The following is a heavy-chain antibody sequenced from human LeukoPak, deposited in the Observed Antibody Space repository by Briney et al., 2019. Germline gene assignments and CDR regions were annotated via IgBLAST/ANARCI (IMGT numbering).Heavy chain of an antibody. CDR3: ATVEGTILDAFDI. CDR1: GGSISSYY. J-gene: IGHJ3*02. CDR2: IYTSGST. V-gene: IGHV4-4*07. D-gene: IGHD3-3*01. Sequence: PSETLSLTCTVSGGSISSYYWSWIRQPAGKGLEWIGRIYTSGSTYYNPSLKSRVTISVDTSKNQFSLKLSSVTAADTAVYYCATVEGTILDAFDIWGQGTMVTVSS.